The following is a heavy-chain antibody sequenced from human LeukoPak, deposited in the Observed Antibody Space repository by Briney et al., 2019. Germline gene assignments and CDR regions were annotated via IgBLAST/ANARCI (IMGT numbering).Heavy chain of an antibody. CDR2: ISYDGSNK. CDR3: AKDYTGYFGMDV. V-gene: IGHV3-30*18. J-gene: IGHJ6*02. CDR1: GFTFSIYG. Sequence: GGSLRLSCAASGFTFSIYGMHWVRQAPGKGLEWVAVISYDGSNKYYAGSVKGRFAISRDNSKNTVYLQMSSLRAEDTAVYYCAKDYTGYFGMDVWGQGTTVTVSS.